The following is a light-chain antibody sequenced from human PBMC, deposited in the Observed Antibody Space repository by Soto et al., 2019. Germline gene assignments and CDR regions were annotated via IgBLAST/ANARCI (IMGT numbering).Light chain of an antibody. CDR3: QFYDSSLNAYV. J-gene: IGLJ1*01. Sequence: VLTQPPSVSGAPGQRVTISSTGRSSNIAAGFDVNWYHQDPGTATKLVVFGNNSRPSGVPDRFSASRSGTSASLAIPGLQAADEADYYCQFYDSSLNAYVFGTGTKVTVL. CDR1: SSNIAAGFD. CDR2: GNN. V-gene: IGLV1-40*01.